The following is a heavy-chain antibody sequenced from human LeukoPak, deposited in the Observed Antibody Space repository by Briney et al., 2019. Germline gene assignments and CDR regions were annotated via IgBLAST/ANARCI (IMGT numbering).Heavy chain of an antibody. J-gene: IGHJ4*02. CDR3: ARGTTTLIYFSF. V-gene: IGHV4-59*01. CDR1: GGSSVSYD. CDR2: IYYSGST. Sequence: PSENIARTCSVAGGSSVSYDGRWIRKKTGKGLEWIGDIYYSGSTNYNPSLKSRVTISVDTSKNQFSLKLSSVTAADTAVYYCARGTTTLIYFSFWGQGTLVTVSS. D-gene: IGHD4-17*01.